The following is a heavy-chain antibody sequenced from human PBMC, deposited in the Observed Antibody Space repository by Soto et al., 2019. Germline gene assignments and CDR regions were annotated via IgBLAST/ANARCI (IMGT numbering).Heavy chain of an antibody. J-gene: IGHJ6*04. CDR3: SRFIMVGGWFDPNYYDGMAG. CDR2: ISGYNGNT. V-gene: IGHV1-18*01. CDR1: GYTFSNYG. Sequence: QVQLVQSGAEVKKPGASVTVSCKTSGYTFSNYGINWVRQAPGQGLEWMGWISGYNGNTNYAQTVQGRVTMTTDTSTGTVYMDLRSLKSDDTAIYYCSRFIMVGGWFDPNYYDGMAGWGKGTTVTVSP. D-gene: IGHD6-19*01.